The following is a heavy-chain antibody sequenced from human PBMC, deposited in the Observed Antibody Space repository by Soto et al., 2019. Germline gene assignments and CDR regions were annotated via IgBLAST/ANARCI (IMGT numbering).Heavy chain of an antibody. CDR2: INPSGGST. CDR3: ARGNRNYYDSSGYEY. CDR1: GYTFTSYY. V-gene: IGHV1-46*01. J-gene: IGHJ4*02. D-gene: IGHD3-22*01. Sequence: ASVKVSCKASGYTFTSYYMHWVRQAPGQGLEWMGIINPSGGSTSYAQKFKGRVTMTRDESTSTAYMELSSLRSEDTAVYYCARGNRNYYDSSGYEYWGQGTLVTVSS.